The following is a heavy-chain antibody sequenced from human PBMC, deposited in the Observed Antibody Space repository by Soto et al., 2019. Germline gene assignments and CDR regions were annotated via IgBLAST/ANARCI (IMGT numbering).Heavy chain of an antibody. J-gene: IGHJ4*02. CDR3: AREGYGDFLTPFDY. CDR2: ISSSSSYI. V-gene: IGHV3-21*01. Sequence: EVQLVESGGGLVKPGGSLRLSCAASGFTFSSYSMNWVRQAPGKGLEWVSSISSSSSYIDYADSVKGRFTISRDNAKNSLYLQMNSLRAEDTAVYYCAREGYGDFLTPFDYWGQGTLVTVSS. D-gene: IGHD4-17*01. CDR1: GFTFSSYS.